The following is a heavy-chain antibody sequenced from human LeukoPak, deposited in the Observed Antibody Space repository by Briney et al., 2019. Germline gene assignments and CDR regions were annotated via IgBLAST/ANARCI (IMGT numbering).Heavy chain of an antibody. D-gene: IGHD3-16*02. J-gene: IGHJ6*04. CDR1: GYSVISAYY. CDR2: IYHSGTT. Sequence: PSETLSLTCAVSGYSVISAYYWGWIRQSPGKGLEWIGSIYHSGTTHYNPALKSRVTISVDTSKNQFSLKLSSVTAADTAVYYCAKEIRNRLGMDFWGKGTTVTVSS. CDR3: AKEIRNRLGMDF. V-gene: IGHV4-38-2*02.